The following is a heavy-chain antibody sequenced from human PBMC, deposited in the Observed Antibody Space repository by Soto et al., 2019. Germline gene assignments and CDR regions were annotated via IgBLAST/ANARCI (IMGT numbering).Heavy chain of an antibody. CDR2: ISSSSSTI. V-gene: IGHV3-48*01. CDR3: ARVNGYCSGGSCYPVPVDY. D-gene: IGHD2-15*01. Sequence: EVQLVESGGGLVQPGGSLRLSCAASGFTFSSYSMNWVRQAPGKGLEWVSYISSSSSTIYYADSVKGRFTISRDNANNSLYLQMNSLRAEDTAVYYCARVNGYCSGGSCYPVPVDYWGQGTLVTVSS. CDR1: GFTFSSYS. J-gene: IGHJ4*02.